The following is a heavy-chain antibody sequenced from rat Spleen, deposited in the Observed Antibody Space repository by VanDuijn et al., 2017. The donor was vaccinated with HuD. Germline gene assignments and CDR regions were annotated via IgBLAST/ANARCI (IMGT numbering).Heavy chain of an antibody. CDR1: GFSLTSYH. CDR2: MSSGGNT. Sequence: QVQLKESGPGLVQPSQTLSLTCTVSGFSLTSYHMSWVRQPPGKGLEWIAAMSSGGNTFYNSALKSRLSISRDTSKSQLFLKVTSLQPEDTGTYYCARHAYGGYEAFDYWGQGVMVTVSS. CDR3: ARHAYGGYEAFDY. D-gene: IGHD1-11*01. J-gene: IGHJ2*01. V-gene: IGHV2S12*01.